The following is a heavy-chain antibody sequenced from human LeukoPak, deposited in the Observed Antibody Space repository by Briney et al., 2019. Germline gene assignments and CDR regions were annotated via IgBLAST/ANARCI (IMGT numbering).Heavy chain of an antibody. CDR1: GGSFSGYY. V-gene: IGHV4-34*01. CDR3: ARGPHDYYDSSGPNIFDY. Sequence: PSETLSLTCAVYGGSFSGYYWSWIRQPPGKGLEWIGEINHSGSINYNPSLKSRVTISVDTSKHQFSLKLSSVTAADTAVYYCARGPHDYYDSSGPNIFDYWGQGTLVTVSS. CDR2: INHSGSI. D-gene: IGHD3-22*01. J-gene: IGHJ4*02.